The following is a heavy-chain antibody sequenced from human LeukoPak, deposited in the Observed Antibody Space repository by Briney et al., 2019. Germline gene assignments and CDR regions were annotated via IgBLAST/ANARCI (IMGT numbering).Heavy chain of an antibody. D-gene: IGHD2-2*01. V-gene: IGHV3-21*01. CDR1: GFTFSSYE. CDR2: ISSSSSYI. CDR3: AKESIVVPAASIPYYYMDV. Sequence: GGSLRLSCAASGFTFSSYEMNWVRQAPGKGLEWVSSISSSSSYIYYADSVKGRFTISRDNAKNSLYLQMNSLRAEDTAVYYCAKESIVVPAASIPYYYMDVWGKGTTVTISS. J-gene: IGHJ6*03.